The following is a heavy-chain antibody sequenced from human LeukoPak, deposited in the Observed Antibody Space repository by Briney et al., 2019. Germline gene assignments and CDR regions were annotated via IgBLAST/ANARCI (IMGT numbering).Heavy chain of an antibody. CDR1: GFTFSSYA. CDR3: AITMGPYYYDSSGLDY. J-gene: IGHJ4*02. Sequence: GGSLRLSCAASGFTFSSYAMSWVRQAPGKGLEWVSAISGSGGSTYYADSVKGRFTISRDNSKNTLYLQMNSLRAEGTAVYYCAITMGPYYYDSSGLDYWGQGTLVTVSS. V-gene: IGHV3-23*01. CDR2: ISGSGGST. D-gene: IGHD3-22*01.